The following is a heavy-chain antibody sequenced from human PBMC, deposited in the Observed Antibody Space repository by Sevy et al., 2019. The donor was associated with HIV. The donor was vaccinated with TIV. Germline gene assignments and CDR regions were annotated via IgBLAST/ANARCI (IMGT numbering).Heavy chain of an antibody. CDR3: ARDVVRGYSYGPDYYYGMDV. CDR2: INPNSGGT. Sequence: ASVKVSCKASGYTFTGYYMHWVRQAPGQGLEWMGWINPNSGGTNYAQKFQGRVTMTRDTSIGTAYMELSRLRSDDTAVYYCARDVVRGYSYGPDYYYGMDVWGQGTTVTVSS. D-gene: IGHD5-18*01. J-gene: IGHJ6*02. CDR1: GYTFTGYY. V-gene: IGHV1-2*02.